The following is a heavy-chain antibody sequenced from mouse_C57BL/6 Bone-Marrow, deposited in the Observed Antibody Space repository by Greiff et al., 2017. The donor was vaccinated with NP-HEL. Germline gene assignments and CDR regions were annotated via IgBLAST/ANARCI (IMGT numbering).Heavy chain of an antibody. J-gene: IGHJ4*01. CDR3: AIVYGRGYYAMDY. CDR1: GYSFTDYN. V-gene: IGHV1-39*01. CDR2: INPNYGTT. Sequence: VQLQQSGPELVKPGASVKISCKASGYSFTDYNMNWVKQSNGKSLEWIGVINPNYGTTSYNQKFKGKATLTVDQSSSTAYMPLNSLPSEDSAVYYCAIVYGRGYYAMDYWGQGTSVTVSS. D-gene: IGHD1-1*01.